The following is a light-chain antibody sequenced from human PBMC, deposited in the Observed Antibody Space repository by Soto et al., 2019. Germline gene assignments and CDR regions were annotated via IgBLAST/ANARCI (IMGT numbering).Light chain of an antibody. Sequence: SPATLSLXPGEXGTLXXXXSQSVSSYLAWYQQRPGPAPRLLIYDASKGARGVAGRVSGRGSGTDFTLTISGLEPEDFAIYYCQQRNSWPRLTFGRGTKPDI. J-gene: IGKJ4*01. CDR1: QSVSSY. V-gene: IGKV3-11*01. CDR3: QQRNSWPRLT. CDR2: DAS.